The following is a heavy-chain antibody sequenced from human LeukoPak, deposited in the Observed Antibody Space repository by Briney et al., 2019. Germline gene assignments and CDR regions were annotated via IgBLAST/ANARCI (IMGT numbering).Heavy chain of an antibody. CDR1: GFTFSDYY. V-gene: IGHV3-11*01. CDR2: ISSSGSTI. D-gene: IGHD3-22*01. J-gene: IGHJ4*02. Sequence: GGSLTLPCAVSGFTFSDYYMSWLRQAPGKGVEWVSYISSSGSTIYYAASVKGRFTISRDNAKNSLYLQMHSLRVEDTAVYYCARVWYFYDSSGYSGYFYYWGQGTLVTVSS. CDR3: ARVWYFYDSSGYSGYFYY.